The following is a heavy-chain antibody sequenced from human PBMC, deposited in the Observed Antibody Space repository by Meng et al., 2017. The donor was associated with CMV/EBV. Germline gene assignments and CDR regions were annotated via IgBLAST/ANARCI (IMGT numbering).Heavy chain of an antibody. CDR3: ARGGDCSSTSCYMEKWFFPLQQVYGMDV. D-gene: IGHD2-2*02. V-gene: IGHV3-11*01. CDR1: GFTFSDYY. J-gene: IGHJ6*02. Sequence: GESLKISCAASGFTFSDYYMSWIRQAPGKGLEWVSYISSSGSTIYYADSVKGRFTISRDNAKNSLYLQMNSLRAEDTAVYYCARGGDCSSTSCYMEKWFFPLQQVYGMDVRGQGTTVTVSS. CDR2: ISSSGSTI.